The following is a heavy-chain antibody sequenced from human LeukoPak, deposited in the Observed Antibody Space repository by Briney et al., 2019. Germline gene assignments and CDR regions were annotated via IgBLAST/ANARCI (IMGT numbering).Heavy chain of an antibody. J-gene: IGHJ4*02. CDR1: GGSISSYY. D-gene: IGHD3-22*01. CDR2: IYYSGST. CDR3: ARYYDSSGYYFDY. V-gene: IGHV4-59*01. Sequence: SETLSLTCTVSGGSISSYYWSWIRQPPGKGLEWIGYIYYSGSTNYNPSLKSRVTISVDTSKNQFSLKLSSVTAADTAVYYCARYYDSSGYYFDYWGQGTLATVSS.